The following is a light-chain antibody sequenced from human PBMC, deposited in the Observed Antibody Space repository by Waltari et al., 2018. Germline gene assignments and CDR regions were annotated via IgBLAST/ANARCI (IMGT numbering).Light chain of an antibody. CDR1: QSLRSNF. CDR3: QQYDSSPRT. J-gene: IGKJ1*01. V-gene: IGKV3-20*01. CDR2: GTS. Sequence: EIVLTQSPGTLYLSLGARATLSCRASQSLRSNFLAWYQHKAGQAPRLLIYGTSTRATGIPDRFSGSGSGTDFTLAIRRLEPEDFAVYYCQQYDSSPRTFGLGTKVEVK.